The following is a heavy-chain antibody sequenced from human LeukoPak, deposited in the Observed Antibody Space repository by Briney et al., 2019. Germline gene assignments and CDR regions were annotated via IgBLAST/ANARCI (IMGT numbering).Heavy chain of an antibody. CDR1: GYTFTSYG. Sequence: ASVKVSCRASGYTFTSYGISCVRQAPGQGLGWVGWISSYNGNTNYAQKLQGRVTMTTDTSTSTAYMELRSLRSDDTAVYYCARGVGATPFDYWGQGTLVTVSS. V-gene: IGHV1-18*01. CDR2: ISSYNGNT. J-gene: IGHJ4*02. D-gene: IGHD1-26*01. CDR3: ARGVGATPFDY.